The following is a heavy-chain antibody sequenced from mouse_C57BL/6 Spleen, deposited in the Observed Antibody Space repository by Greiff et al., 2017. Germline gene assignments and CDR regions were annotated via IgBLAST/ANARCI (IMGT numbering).Heavy chain of an antibody. D-gene: IGHD1-1*01. CDR3: TRSGYYGSSYGAY. V-gene: IGHV1-15*01. J-gene: IGHJ3*01. CDR1: GYTFTDYE. Sequence: QVQLKESGAELVRPGASVTLSCKASGYTFTDYEMNWVKQTPVHGLEWIGAIDPETGGTAYNQKFKGKAILTADKSSSTAYMELRSLTSEDSAVYYCTRSGYYGSSYGAYWGQGTLVTVSA. CDR2: IDPETGGT.